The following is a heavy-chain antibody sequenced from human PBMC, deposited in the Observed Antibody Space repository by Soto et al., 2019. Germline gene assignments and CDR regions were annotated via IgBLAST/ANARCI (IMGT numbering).Heavy chain of an antibody. V-gene: IGHV4-31*03. D-gene: IGHD3-10*01. Sequence: PSETLSLTCTVSGGSISSGGYYWSWIRQHPGKGLEWIGYIYYSGSTYYNPSLKSRVTISVDTSKNQFSLKLSSVTAADTAVYYCARGSYYGSGSSSSDYFDYWGQGTLVTVSS. J-gene: IGHJ4*02. CDR1: GGSISSGGYY. CDR3: ARGSYYGSGSSSSDYFDY. CDR2: IYYSGST.